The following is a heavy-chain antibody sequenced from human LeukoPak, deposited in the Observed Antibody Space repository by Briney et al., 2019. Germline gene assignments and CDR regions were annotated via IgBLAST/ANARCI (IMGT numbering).Heavy chain of an antibody. V-gene: IGHV4-34*01. CDR3: ARDRVDYGDYLESGAWFDP. D-gene: IGHD4-17*01. CDR1: GGSFSDYW. CDR2: VNHSGRT. J-gene: IGHJ5*02. Sequence: SETLSLTCAVYGGSFSDYWWTWIRQSPGKGLEWIGEVNHSGRTNYNPSLKSRVSISVDRSKKQFSLKLSSVTAADTAVYYCARDRVDYGDYLESGAWFDPWGQGTLVTVSS.